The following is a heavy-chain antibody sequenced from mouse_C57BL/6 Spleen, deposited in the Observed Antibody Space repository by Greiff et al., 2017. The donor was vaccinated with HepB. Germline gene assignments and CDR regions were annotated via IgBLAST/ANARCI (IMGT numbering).Heavy chain of an antibody. V-gene: IGHV1-62-2*01. J-gene: IGHJ4*01. CDR1: GYTFTEYP. CDR3: ERDEETLKRYYYAMDY. CDR2: FYPGSGSI. Sequence: QVQLQQSGAELVKPGASVKLSCKASGYTFTEYPIHWVKQRSGQGLEWIGWFYPGSGSIKYNEKFKDKATLTADTSSSTVYMELSRLTSEDSAVYFCERDEETLKRYYYAMDYWGQGTSVTVSS.